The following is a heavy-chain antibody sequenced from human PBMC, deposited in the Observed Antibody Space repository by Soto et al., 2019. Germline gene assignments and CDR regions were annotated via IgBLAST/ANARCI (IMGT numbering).Heavy chain of an antibody. CDR1: DGSISRGGYS. Sequence: SVTPALTFTVHDGSISRGGYSWGWIRQPPGKGLEWIGSIYYSGSTYYNPSLKSRVTISVDTSKNQFSLKLSSVTAADTAVYYCACIFSGGYGYGFYYYGMDVWGQGTTVT. D-gene: IGHD5-18*01. CDR2: IYYSGST. J-gene: IGHJ6*02. V-gene: IGHV4-39*05. CDR3: ACIFSGGYGYGFYYYGMDV.